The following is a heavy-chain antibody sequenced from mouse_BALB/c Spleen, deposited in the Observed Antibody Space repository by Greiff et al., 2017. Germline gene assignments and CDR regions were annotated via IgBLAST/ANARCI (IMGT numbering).Heavy chain of an antibody. D-gene: IGHD4-1*01. CDR1: GYTFTSYW. CDR2: IDPSDSYT. V-gene: IGHV1-69*02. CDR3: ARWLTGTWFAY. J-gene: IGHJ3*01. Sequence: VQLQQSGAELVKPGASVKLSCKASGYTFTSYWMHWVKQRPGQGLEWIGEIDPSDSYTNYNQKFKGKATLTVDKSSSTAYMQLSSLTSEDSAVYYCARWLTGTWFAYWGQGTLVTVSA.